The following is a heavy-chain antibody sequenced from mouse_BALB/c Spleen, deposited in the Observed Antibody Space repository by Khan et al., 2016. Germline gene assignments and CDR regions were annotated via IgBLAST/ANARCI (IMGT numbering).Heavy chain of an antibody. J-gene: IGHJ3*01. CDR3: ARNYYGHTSWFAN. Sequence: EVELVESGGGLVQPGGSRKLSCAASGFTFSSSGMHWVRQAPEQGLEWVAYISSGTTTIYYADTVKGRITISRDNPKNTLFLQMNSLRSEDTAMYYCARNYYGHTSWFANWGQGTLVTVSA. CDR2: ISSGTTTI. V-gene: IGHV5-17*02. CDR1: GFTFSSSG. D-gene: IGHD2-1*01.